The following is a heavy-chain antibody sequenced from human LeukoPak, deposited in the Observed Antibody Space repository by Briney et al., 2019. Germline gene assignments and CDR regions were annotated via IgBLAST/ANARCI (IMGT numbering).Heavy chain of an antibody. CDR2: INPNSGGT. J-gene: IGHJ4*02. D-gene: IGHD5-12*01. CDR1: GYTFTGYY. CDR3: ASGNVYSGYDYDY. V-gene: IGHV1-2*02. Sequence: GASVKVSCKASGYTFTGYYMHWVRQAPGQGLEWMGWINPNSGGTNYAQKFQGRVTMTTDTSTSTAYMELRSLRSDDTAVYYCASGNVYSGYDYDYWGQGTLVTVSS.